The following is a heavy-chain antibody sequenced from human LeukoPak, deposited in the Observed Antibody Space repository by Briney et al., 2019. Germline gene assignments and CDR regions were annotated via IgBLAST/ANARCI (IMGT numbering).Heavy chain of an antibody. J-gene: IGHJ4*02. V-gene: IGHV3-21*01. CDR1: GFTFSSYA. Sequence: GGSLRLSCAASGFTFSSYAMNWVRQAPGKGLEWVSPISRDSNYIYYADSVKGRFTISRDNAKNSLYLQTNSLRAEDTAVYYCARELTYSDYWGQGTLVTVSS. CDR2: ISRDSNYI. CDR3: ARELTYSDY. D-gene: IGHD4-11*01.